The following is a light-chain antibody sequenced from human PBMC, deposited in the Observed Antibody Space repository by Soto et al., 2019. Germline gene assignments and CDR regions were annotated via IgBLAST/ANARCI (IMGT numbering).Light chain of an antibody. V-gene: IGKV1-27*01. CDR1: QGISNY. CDR3: QKYNSAPRT. CDR2: AAS. J-gene: IGKJ1*01. Sequence: DIPMTQSPSSLSASVGDRVTITCRASQGISNYLAWYQQKPGKVPKLLIYAASTLQSGVPSRFSGSGSGTDFTLTISSRQPEDGATDYCQKYNSAPRTFGQGTKVEIK.